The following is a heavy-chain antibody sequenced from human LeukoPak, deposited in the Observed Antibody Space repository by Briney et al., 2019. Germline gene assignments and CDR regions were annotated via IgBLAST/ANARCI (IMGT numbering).Heavy chain of an antibody. J-gene: IGHJ4*02. Sequence: SETLSLTCSVTDGSISSSRDYWGWIRQPPGKGLECIGSIFYSGSTYYNSSLKGRVTISVDTSKNQFSLHLNSVTAADTAVYYCARHDSSAWYLDYWGQGTLVTVSS. V-gene: IGHV4-39*01. CDR2: IFYSGST. D-gene: IGHD3-22*01. CDR1: DGSISSSRDY. CDR3: ARHDSSAWYLDY.